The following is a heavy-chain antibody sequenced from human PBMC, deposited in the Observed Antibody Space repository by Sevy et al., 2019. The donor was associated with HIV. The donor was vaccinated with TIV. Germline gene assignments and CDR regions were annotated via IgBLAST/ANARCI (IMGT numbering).Heavy chain of an antibody. CDR2: FCFGGSKI. CDR1: GFTFSIYT. V-gene: IGHV3-23*01. Sequence: GGSLRLSCAASGFTFSIYTMSWVRQAPGKGLEWVSTFCFGGSKIYYAVSVKGRFTISRDNSRNTVYLQMNSLRADDTAVYYCAREGCTQPHDFWGQRTLVTVSS. J-gene: IGHJ4*02. CDR3: AREGCTQPHDF. D-gene: IGHD2-8*01.